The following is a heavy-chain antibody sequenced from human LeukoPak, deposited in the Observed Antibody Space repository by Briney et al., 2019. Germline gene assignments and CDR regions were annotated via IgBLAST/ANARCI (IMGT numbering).Heavy chain of an antibody. CDR3: ARGLAYGSGSFYYYYYGMDV. J-gene: IGHJ6*02. Sequence: SETLSLTCTVSGGSISSSSYYWSWIRQPPGKGLEWIGYIYYSGSTNYNPSLKSRVTISVDTSKNQFSLKLSSVTAADTAVYYCARGLAYGSGSFYYYYYGMDVWGQGTTVTVSS. D-gene: IGHD3-10*01. CDR1: GGSISSSSYY. V-gene: IGHV4-61*05. CDR2: IYYSGST.